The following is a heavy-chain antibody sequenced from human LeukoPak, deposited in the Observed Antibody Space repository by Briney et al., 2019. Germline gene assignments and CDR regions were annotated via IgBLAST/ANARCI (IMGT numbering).Heavy chain of an antibody. CDR1: GGSFSGYY. J-gene: IGHJ4*02. CDR2: INHSGST. Sequence: SETLSLTCAVYGGSFSGYYWSWIRQPPGKGLERIGEINHSGSTNYNPSLKSRVTISVDTSKNQFSLKLSSVTAADTAVYYCARVGYDSSAQHYWGQGTLVTVSS. V-gene: IGHV4-34*01. CDR3: ARVGYDSSAQHY. D-gene: IGHD3-22*01.